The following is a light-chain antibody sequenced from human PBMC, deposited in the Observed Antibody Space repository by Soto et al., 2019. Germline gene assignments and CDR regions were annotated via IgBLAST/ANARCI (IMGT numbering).Light chain of an antibody. V-gene: IGKV2-28*01. J-gene: IGKJ5*01. CDR2: LGS. Sequence: DIVMTQSPLSLPVTPGEPASISCRSSQSLLHSNGYNYLDWYLQKPGQSPQLLIYLGSNRASGVPDRFSGSGSGTDFTLKISRVEAEDVGVYYCMQAVHTPAITFGQGTRLEIK. CDR3: MQAVHTPAIT. CDR1: QSLLHSNGYNY.